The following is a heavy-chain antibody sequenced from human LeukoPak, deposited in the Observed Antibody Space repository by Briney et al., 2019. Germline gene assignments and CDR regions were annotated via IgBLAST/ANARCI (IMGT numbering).Heavy chain of an antibody. CDR3: AKSASGYFDY. J-gene: IGHJ4*02. V-gene: IGHV3-23*01. D-gene: IGHD6-6*01. Sequence: PGGSLRLSCAASGFTLSSHGMSWVRQAPGKGLEWVSALGDSGDSTYYADSVKGRFTISRDNSKNTVFLQMNSLRAEDTALYYCAKSASGYFDYWGQGTLVTVSS. CDR1: GFTLSSHG. CDR2: LGDSGDST.